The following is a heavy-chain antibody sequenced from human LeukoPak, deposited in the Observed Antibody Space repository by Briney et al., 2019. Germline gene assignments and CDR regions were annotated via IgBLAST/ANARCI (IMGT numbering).Heavy chain of an antibody. CDR3: ARGVTSDY. D-gene: IGHD2-21*02. V-gene: IGHV3-48*01. CDR1: GFTFSSYS. CDR2: ISSSSSTI. Sequence: GGSLRLSCAASGFTFSSYSMNWVRQAPGKGLEWVSYISSSSSTIYYADSVKGRFTISRDNAKNSLYLQMNSLRAEDTAVYYCARGVTSDYWGQGTLVTVSS. J-gene: IGHJ4*02.